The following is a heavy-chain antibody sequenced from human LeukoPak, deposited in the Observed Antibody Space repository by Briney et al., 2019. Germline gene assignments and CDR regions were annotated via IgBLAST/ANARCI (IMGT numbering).Heavy chain of an antibody. CDR2: ISSSSSYI. Sequence: PGGSLRLSCAASGLTFSSYSMNWVRQAPEKGLEWVSSISSSSSYIYYADSVKGRFTISRDNAKNSLYLQMNSLRAEDTAVYYCARVHHWNDSPFQHWGQGTLVTVSS. CDR3: ARVHHWNDSPFQH. D-gene: IGHD1-1*01. J-gene: IGHJ1*01. CDR1: GLTFSSYS. V-gene: IGHV3-21*01.